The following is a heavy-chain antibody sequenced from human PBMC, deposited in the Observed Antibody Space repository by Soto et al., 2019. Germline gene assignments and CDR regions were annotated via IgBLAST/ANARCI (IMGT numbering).Heavy chain of an antibody. Sequence: QVQLQESGPGLVKPSQTLSLTCTVSGGSISSGGYYWSWIRQHPGKGLEWIGYIYYSGSTYYNPALRSRVTISVDTSNNQFSLKLSPVPAADTPVYYCARGGIAAAAPPDYWGQGTLVTVSS. J-gene: IGHJ4*02. V-gene: IGHV4-31*03. CDR2: IYYSGST. D-gene: IGHD6-13*01. CDR1: GGSISSGGYY. CDR3: ARGGIAAAAPPDY.